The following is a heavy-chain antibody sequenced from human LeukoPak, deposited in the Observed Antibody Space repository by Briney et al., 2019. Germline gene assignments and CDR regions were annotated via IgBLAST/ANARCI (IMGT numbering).Heavy chain of an antibody. Sequence: GGSLRLSCAASGFTFTNYPVHWVRQAPGKGLEWVTVISYDGTTKYYADSVKGRFTISRDNSKNTLYLQMNSLRAEDTAVYYCAKGIEWSSSWYGTGDNWFDPWGQGTLVTVSS. D-gene: IGHD6-13*01. CDR2: ISYDGTTK. CDR1: GFTFTNYP. J-gene: IGHJ5*02. V-gene: IGHV3-30*04. CDR3: AKGIEWSSSWYGTGDNWFDP.